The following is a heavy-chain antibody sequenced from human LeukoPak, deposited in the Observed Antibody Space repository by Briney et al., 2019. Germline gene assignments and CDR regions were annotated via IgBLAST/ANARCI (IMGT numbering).Heavy chain of an antibody. CDR2: IYYSGST. CDR1: GGSISSYY. Sequence: PSETLSLTCTVSGGSISSYYWSWIRQPPGKGLEWIGYIYYSGSTNYNPSLKSRVTISVDTSKNQFSLELSSVTAADTAVYYCARADPYYYDSSGYFDYWGQGTLVTVSS. V-gene: IGHV4-59*01. J-gene: IGHJ4*02. D-gene: IGHD3-22*01. CDR3: ARADPYYYDSSGYFDY.